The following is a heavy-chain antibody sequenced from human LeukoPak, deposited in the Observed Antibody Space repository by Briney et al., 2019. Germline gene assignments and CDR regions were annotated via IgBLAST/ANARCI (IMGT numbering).Heavy chain of an antibody. CDR2: IRSKANSYAT. D-gene: IGHD3-22*01. Sequence: PGGSLRLSCAASGFTFRGSAMHWVRQASGKGQEWVGRIRSKANSYATAYAASVKGRFTISRDDSKNTAYLQMNSLKTEDTAVYYCTSLYYYDSSALDPWGQGTLVTVSS. J-gene: IGHJ5*02. CDR3: TSLYYYDSSALDP. V-gene: IGHV3-73*01. CDR1: GFTFRGSA.